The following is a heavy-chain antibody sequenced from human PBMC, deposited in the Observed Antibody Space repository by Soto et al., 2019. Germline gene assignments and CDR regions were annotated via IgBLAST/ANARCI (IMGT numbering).Heavy chain of an antibody. CDR2: IYWDDDR. V-gene: IGHV2-5*02. CDR3: ARRYNDTLSGSPYYFDY. CDR1: GFSLSTSGMG. Sequence: QVTLKEAGPTLLKPTQTLTLTCTFSGFSLSTSGMGVGWIRQPPGKALEWLALIYWDDDRRHSPSLKSRLTITKDSSQHLLVLTMTNMDPVDTATYVCARRYNDTLSGSPYYFDYWGQGTLATVSS. J-gene: IGHJ4*02. D-gene: IGHD3-9*01.